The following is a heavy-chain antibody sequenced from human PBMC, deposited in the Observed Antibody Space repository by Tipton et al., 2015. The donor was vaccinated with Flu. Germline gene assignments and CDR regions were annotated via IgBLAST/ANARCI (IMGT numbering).Heavy chain of an antibody. J-gene: IGHJ3*01. CDR2: IYYSGNT. V-gene: IGHV4-39*07. Sequence: TLSLTCTVSGGSIISSSFYWGWIRQPPGKGLEWIGNIYYSGNTYYNPPLKSRVTVSVDTSKNQLSLKLTSVTAADTALYYCARDLRGYSGYTGGDAFDLWGPGIMVTVSS. CDR3: ARDLRGYSGYTGGDAFDL. D-gene: IGHD5-12*01. CDR1: GGSIISSSFY.